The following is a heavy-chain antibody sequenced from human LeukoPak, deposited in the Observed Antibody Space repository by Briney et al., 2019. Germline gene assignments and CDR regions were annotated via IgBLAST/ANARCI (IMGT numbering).Heavy chain of an antibody. CDR3: ASIWDYYDSSGYSQYYFDY. V-gene: IGHV4-59*01. CDR1: GGSISSNY. CDR2: IYYSGST. J-gene: IGHJ4*02. D-gene: IGHD3-22*01. Sequence: PSETLSLTCTVSGGSISSNYWSWVRQPPGKGLEWIGYIYYSGSTNYNPSLKGRVTIPVDTSKNQFSLKLSSVTAADTAVYYCASIWDYYDSSGYSQYYFDYWGQGTLVTVSS.